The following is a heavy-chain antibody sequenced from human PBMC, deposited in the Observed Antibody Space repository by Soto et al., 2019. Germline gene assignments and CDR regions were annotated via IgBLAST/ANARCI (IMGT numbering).Heavy chain of an antibody. CDR2: IKQDGSEK. CDR3: ARYHGYSSSSGFDY. J-gene: IGHJ4*02. V-gene: IGHV3-7*01. D-gene: IGHD6-6*01. CDR1: GFTFSSYW. Sequence: EVQLVESGGGLVQPGGSLRLSCAASGFTFSSYWMSWVRQAPGKGLEWVANIKQDGSEKYYVDSVKGRFTISRDNAKNSLYLQMNSLRAEDTAVYYCARYHGYSSSSGFDYWGQGTLVTVSS.